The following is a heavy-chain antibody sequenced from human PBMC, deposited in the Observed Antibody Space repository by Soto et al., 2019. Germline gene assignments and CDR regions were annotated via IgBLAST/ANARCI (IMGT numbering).Heavy chain of an antibody. CDR3: ARASSFRGDFDI. D-gene: IGHD2-21*01. CDR1: GGSIRSSSW. CDR2: IYHAGSP. V-gene: IGHV4-4*02. Sequence: SETLSLTCAVSGGSIRSSSWWTWLRQSPGKGLEWIGEIYHAGSPNYNPSFQSRVTISADTTKNLFSLRLTSVTAADTAIYYCARASSFRGDFDIWGQGTAVTVSS. J-gene: IGHJ3*02.